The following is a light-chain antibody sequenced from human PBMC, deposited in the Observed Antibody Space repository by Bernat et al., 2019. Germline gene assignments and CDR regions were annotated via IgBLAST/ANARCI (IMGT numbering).Light chain of an antibody. J-gene: IGKJ1*01. V-gene: IGKV2-28*01. CDR3: MQALQSRT. CDR1: QSLLHSNGYTY. Sequence: IVMPQSPLSLPVTPGEPASISCRSSQSLLHSNGYTYLDWYLQKPGQSPQLLIFLGSLRASGVPDRFSGSGSGTDFTLKISRVEAEDVGVYYCMQALQSRTFGQGTKVEIK. CDR2: LGS.